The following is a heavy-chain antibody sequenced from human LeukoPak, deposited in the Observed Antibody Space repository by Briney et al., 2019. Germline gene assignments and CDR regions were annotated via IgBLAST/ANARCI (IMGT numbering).Heavy chain of an antibody. V-gene: IGHV1-2*02. CDR3: AREITYCSGGSCYNWFDP. J-gene: IGHJ5*02. D-gene: IGHD2-15*01. Sequence: GASVKVSCKASGYTFTGYYMHWVRQAPGQGLEWMGWINPNSGGTNYAQKFQGRVTMTRDTSISTAYMELSSLRSEDTAVYYCAREITYCSGGSCYNWFDPWGQGTLVTVSS. CDR1: GYTFTGYY. CDR2: INPNSGGT.